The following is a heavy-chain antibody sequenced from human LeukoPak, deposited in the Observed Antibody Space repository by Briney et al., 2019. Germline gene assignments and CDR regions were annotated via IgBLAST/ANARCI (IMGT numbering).Heavy chain of an antibody. CDR1: CGPISSYY. J-gene: IGHJ5*02. CDR2: IHYTGST. Sequence: SETVSLTCTVSCGPISSYYWSWIHQSPGKELDCMGCIHYTGSTNYNPSLKSRVTISVETSKNQFSLKLKSVTAADTAVYYCARGGYYGSGNDFRFDPWGQGTLVTVSS. D-gene: IGHD3-10*01. V-gene: IGHV4-59*01. CDR3: ARGGYYGSGNDFRFDP.